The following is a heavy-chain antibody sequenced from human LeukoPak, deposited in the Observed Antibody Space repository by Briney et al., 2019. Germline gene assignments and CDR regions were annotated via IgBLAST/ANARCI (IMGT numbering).Heavy chain of an antibody. CDR1: GFTFRIYA. V-gene: IGHV3-23*01. CDR2: IDATGGGI. Sequence: GGSLRLSCAASGFTFRIYAMSWVRQAPGKGLEWVSCIDATGGGIYYADSVRGRFIISRDNSKKMVYLQMDSLRTEDTAIYYCAKGKVNHLGAFDYWGQGTLVAVSS. CDR3: AKGKVNHLGAFDY. J-gene: IGHJ4*02. D-gene: IGHD1-26*01.